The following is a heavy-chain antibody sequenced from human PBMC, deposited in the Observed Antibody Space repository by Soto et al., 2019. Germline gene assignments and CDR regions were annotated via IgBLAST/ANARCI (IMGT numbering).Heavy chain of an antibody. J-gene: IGHJ5*02. CDR2: IYYSGST. CDR3: ARGTGSNPGWFDP. CDR1: GGSISSGDYY. D-gene: IGHD3-10*01. Sequence: SETLSLTCTVSGGSISSGDYYWSWIRHPPGKGLEWIGYIYYSGSTYYNPSLKSRVTISVDTSKNQFSLKLSSVTAADTAVYYCARGTGSNPGWFDPWAQGTLVTVSS. V-gene: IGHV4-30-4*01.